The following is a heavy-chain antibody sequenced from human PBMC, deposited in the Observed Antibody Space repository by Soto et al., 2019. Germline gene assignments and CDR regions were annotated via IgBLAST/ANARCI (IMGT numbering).Heavy chain of an antibody. CDR2: INHSGST. V-gene: IGHV4-34*01. J-gene: IGHJ4*02. Sequence: PSETLSLTCAVYGGSFSGYYWSWIRQPPGKGLEWIGEINHSGSTNYNPSLKSRVTISVDTSKNQFSLKLSSVTAADTAVYYCARTRGLTPFDYWGQGTLVTVSS. CDR1: GGSFSGYY. CDR3: ARTRGLTPFDY. D-gene: IGHD5-12*01.